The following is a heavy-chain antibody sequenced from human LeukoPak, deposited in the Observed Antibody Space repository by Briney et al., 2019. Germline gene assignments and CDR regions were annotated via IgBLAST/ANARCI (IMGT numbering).Heavy chain of an antibody. CDR2: IYHSGST. V-gene: IGHV4-30-2*01. Sequence: PSQTLSLTCAVSGGSISSGTYSWSWIRQPPGKGLEWIGYIYHSGSTYYNPSLKSRVTISVDRSKNQSSLKLSSVTAADTAVYYCAREYSSSSGGGWFDPWGQGTLVTVSS. CDR1: GGSISSGTYS. CDR3: AREYSSSSGGGWFDP. D-gene: IGHD6-6*01. J-gene: IGHJ5*02.